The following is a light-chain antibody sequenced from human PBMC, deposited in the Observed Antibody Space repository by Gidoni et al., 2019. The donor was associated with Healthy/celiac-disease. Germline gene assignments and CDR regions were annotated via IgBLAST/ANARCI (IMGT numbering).Light chain of an antibody. V-gene: IGKV3-20*01. J-gene: IGKJ2*03. CDR2: GAS. CDR3: QQYGSSPYS. CDR1: QSVSSSY. Sequence: EIVFTPSPGTLSLSPGERATRSCRASQSVSSSYLGWYQQKPGQVPRLLIYGASSRANGIPDRFSGSGSGTDFTLTISRLETEDFAVYYCQQYGSSPYSFGQGTKLEIK.